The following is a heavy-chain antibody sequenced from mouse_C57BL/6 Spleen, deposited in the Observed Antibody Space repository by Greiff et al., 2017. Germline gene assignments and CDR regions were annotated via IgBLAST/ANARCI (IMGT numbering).Heavy chain of an antibody. Sequence: EVKVVESGGGLVQPGGSMKLSCVASGFTFSNYWMNWVRQSPEKGLEWVAQIRLKSDNYATHYAESVKGRFTISRDDSKSSVYLQMNNLRAEDTGIYYCTDYYTRAMDYWGQGTSVTVPS. V-gene: IGHV6-3*01. D-gene: IGHD2-12*01. CDR2: IRLKSDNYAT. J-gene: IGHJ4*01. CDR1: GFTFSNYW. CDR3: TDYYTRAMDY.